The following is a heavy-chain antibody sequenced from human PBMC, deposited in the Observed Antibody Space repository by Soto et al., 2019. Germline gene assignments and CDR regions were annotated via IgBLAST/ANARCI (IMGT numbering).Heavy chain of an antibody. CDR2: IYYSGST. Sequence: QLQLQESGPGLVKPSETLSLTCTVSGGSISSSSYYWGWIRQPPGKGLEWIGSIYYSGSTYYNPSLKSRVTIAVDTSKNQFSLKLSSVTAADTAVYYCARRYSGCCSPNGMDVWGQGTTVTVSS. J-gene: IGHJ6*02. V-gene: IGHV4-39*01. CDR3: ARRYSGCCSPNGMDV. D-gene: IGHD2-15*01. CDR1: GGSISSSSYY.